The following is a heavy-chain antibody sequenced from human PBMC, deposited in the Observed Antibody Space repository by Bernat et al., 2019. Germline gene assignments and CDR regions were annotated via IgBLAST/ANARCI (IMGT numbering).Heavy chain of an antibody. V-gene: IGHV3-43*02. CDR2: ISGDGGST. J-gene: IGHJ6*03. Sequence: EVQLVESGGGVVQPGGSLRLSCAASGFTFDDYAMHWVRQAPGKGLELVSLISGDGGSTYYADSVKDRFTISRDNAKNSLYLQMNSLRAEDTAVYYCARGTSTSAPYMDVWGKGTTVTVSS. CDR3: ARGTSTSAPYMDV. CDR1: GFTFDDYA.